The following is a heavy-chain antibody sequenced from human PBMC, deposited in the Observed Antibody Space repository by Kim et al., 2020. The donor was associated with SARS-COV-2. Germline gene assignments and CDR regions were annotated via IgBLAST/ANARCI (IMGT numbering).Heavy chain of an antibody. J-gene: IGHJ5*02. CDR1: GYTFTSYA. Sequence: ASVKVSCKASGYTFTSYAMHWVRQAPGQRLEWMGWINAGNGNTKYSQKFQGRVTITRDTSASTAYMELSSLRSEDTAVYYCARDSSRIVLMVYALTPKNWFDPWGQGTLVTVSS. V-gene: IGHV1-3*01. CDR2: INAGNGNT. CDR3: ARDSSRIVLMVYALTPKNWFDP. D-gene: IGHD2-8*01.